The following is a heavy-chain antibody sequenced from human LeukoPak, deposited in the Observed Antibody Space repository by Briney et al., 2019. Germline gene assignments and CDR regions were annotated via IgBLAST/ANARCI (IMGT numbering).Heavy chain of an antibody. CDR3: VRRVSYFAFGY. Sequence: PGGSLRFSCAASGINVNSNYMSWVRQAPGKGLEWVSVIYSGGSTYYADSVKGRFTISRDNSKNTLYLQMNILRAEDTAVYYCVRRVSYFAFGYRGQGSLVTVSS. V-gene: IGHV3-53*01. J-gene: IGHJ4*01. D-gene: IGHD5-18*01. CDR1: GINVNSNY. CDR2: IYSGGST.